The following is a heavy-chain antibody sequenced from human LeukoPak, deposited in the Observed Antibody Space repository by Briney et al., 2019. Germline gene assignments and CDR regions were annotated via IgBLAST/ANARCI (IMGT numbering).Heavy chain of an antibody. CDR2: INHSGST. Sequence: LETLSLTRAVYGGSFSGYYWSWIRQPPGKGLEWIGIINHSGSTNYKSSLKSRVTISVDTSKNQFSLKLTSVTAADTAVYYCASLSNEDQISDYWGQGTLVSVSS. V-gene: IGHV4-34*01. CDR1: GGSFSGYY. CDR3: ASLSNEDQISDY. J-gene: IGHJ4*02. D-gene: IGHD2-15*01.